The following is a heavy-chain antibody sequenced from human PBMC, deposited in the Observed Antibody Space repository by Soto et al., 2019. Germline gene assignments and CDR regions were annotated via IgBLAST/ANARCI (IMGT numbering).Heavy chain of an antibody. CDR2: IYYSGST. CDR1: GGSISSYY. Sequence: ASESLSLTCTVSGGSISSYYWSWVRQPPGKGLEWIGYIYYSGSTNYNPSLKSRVTISVDTSKNQFSRKLSSVTAADTAVYYCARKPQNWFDPWGQGTLVTVSS. CDR3: ARKPQNWFDP. J-gene: IGHJ5*02. V-gene: IGHV4-59*01.